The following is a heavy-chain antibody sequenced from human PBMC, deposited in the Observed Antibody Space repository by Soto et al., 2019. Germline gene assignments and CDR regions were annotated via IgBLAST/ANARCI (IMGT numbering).Heavy chain of an antibody. D-gene: IGHD6-19*01. CDR2: IYYSGST. V-gene: IGHV4-31*03. CDR1: GGSISSGGYY. CDR3: ARVYSSGWFPHGMDV. Sequence: QVQLQESGPGLVKPSQTLSLTCTVSGGSISSGGYYWSWIRQHPGKGLEWIGYIYYSGSTYYNPSLKSRVTISVDTSKNQFSLKLSSVTAADTAVYYCARVYSSGWFPHGMDVWGQGTTVTVSS. J-gene: IGHJ6*02.